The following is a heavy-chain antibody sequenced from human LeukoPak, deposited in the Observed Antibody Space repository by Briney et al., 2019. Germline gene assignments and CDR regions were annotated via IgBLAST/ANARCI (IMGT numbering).Heavy chain of an antibody. CDR1: GFTFSSYS. D-gene: IGHD3-10*01. V-gene: IGHV3-23*01. CDR3: VKRVDGSGTYYIDY. J-gene: IGHJ4*02. CDR2: IGGSGGST. Sequence: GGSLRLSCAATGFTFSSYSMNWVRQAPGKGLEWVSAIGGSGGSTYYADSVKGRFTISRDNSKNTLYLQMNSLRAEDTAVYYCVKRVDGSGTYYIDYWGQGTLVTVSS.